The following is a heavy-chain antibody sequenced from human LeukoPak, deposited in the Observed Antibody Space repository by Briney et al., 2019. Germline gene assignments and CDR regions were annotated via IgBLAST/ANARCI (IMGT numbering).Heavy chain of an antibody. V-gene: IGHV1-2*02. D-gene: IGHD1-26*01. CDR1: GYTFTGYY. Sequence: ASVTVSCKASGYTFTGYYMHWVRQAPGQGLEWMGWINPNSGGTNYAQKLQGRVTMTTDTSTSTAYMDLRSLRSDDTAVYYCARSSGTYYSAPDYWGQGTLVTVSS. J-gene: IGHJ4*02. CDR2: INPNSGGT. CDR3: ARSSGTYYSAPDY.